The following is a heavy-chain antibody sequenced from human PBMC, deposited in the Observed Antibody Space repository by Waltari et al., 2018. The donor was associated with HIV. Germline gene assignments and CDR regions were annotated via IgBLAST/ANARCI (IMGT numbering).Heavy chain of an antibody. CDR3: ASLAAAGYFDA. CDR1: GYTFTDHY. CDR2: IDPEDGAT. Sequence: EVHLVQSGPEVMKPGATLKISCRVSGYTFTDHYIHWVQEAPGNGLEWMGLIDPEDGATEYAEKFQGRLTITAYTSLDTVYIELTSLRSDDAAVYYCASLAAAGYFDAWGQGTLLTVSS. J-gene: IGHJ4*02. V-gene: IGHV1-69-2*01. D-gene: IGHD6-13*01.